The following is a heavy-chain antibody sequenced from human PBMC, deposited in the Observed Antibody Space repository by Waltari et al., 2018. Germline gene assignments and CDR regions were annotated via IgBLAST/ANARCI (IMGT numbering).Heavy chain of an antibody. D-gene: IGHD3-3*01. CDR2: FDPEDGET. CDR1: GYTLTELS. Sequence: QVQLVQSGAEVKKPGAPVKVSCKVSGYTLTELSMHWVRQATRTGLEWMGGFDPEDGETIYAQKFQGRVTMTEDTSTDTAYMELSSLRSEDTAVYYCATDHPTIFGVVIGAFDIWGQGTMVTVSS. J-gene: IGHJ3*02. CDR3: ATDHPTIFGVVIGAFDI. V-gene: IGHV1-24*01.